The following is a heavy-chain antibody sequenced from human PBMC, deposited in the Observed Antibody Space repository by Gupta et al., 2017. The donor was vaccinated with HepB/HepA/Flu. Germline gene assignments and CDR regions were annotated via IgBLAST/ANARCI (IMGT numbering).Heavy chain of an antibody. CDR3: VRDKDWAFDS. CDR1: GFTFRLYS. CDR2: ISSTYEI. J-gene: IGHJ4*02. V-gene: IGHV3-48*02. D-gene: IGHD3/OR15-3a*01. Sequence: DVQLVESGSGLVPPRSPMRLPCADSGFTFRLYSINWIRQAPGKKLEWVAYISSTYEIWYADSVKGRCTISRDNGKNSLYLQMNSLRDEDTALYYCVRDKDWAFDSWGQGTPVTVSS.